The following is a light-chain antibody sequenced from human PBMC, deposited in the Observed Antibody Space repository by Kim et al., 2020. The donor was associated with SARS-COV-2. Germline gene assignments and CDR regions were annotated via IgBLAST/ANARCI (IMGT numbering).Light chain of an antibody. Sequence: QSALTQPPSASGSPGQSVTISCTGTGSDVGGYNYVSWYQQHPGKAPKLMIYEVSKRPSGVPDRFSGSKSGNTASLTVSGLQAEDAADYNCSSYAGSNNYVFGTGTKVTVL. CDR1: GSDVGGYNY. CDR2: EVS. J-gene: IGLJ1*01. CDR3: SSYAGSNNYV. V-gene: IGLV2-8*01.